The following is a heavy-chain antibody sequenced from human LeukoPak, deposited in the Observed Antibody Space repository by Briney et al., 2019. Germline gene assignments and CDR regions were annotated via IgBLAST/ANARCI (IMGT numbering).Heavy chain of an antibody. J-gene: IGHJ6*03. CDR2: INPNSGGT. CDR3: ARGVISGSDGYYYYYMDV. CDR1: GYTFTSYG. D-gene: IGHD3-10*01. V-gene: IGHV1-2*02. Sequence: ASVKVSCKASGYTFTSYGISWVRQAPGQGLEWMGWINPNSGGTNYAQKFQGRFTMTRDTSISTAYMELSRLRSDDTAVYYCARGVISGSDGYYYYYMDVWGKGTTVTVSS.